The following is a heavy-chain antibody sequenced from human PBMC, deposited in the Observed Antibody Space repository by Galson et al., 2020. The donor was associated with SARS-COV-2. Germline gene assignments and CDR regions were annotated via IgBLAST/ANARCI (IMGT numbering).Heavy chain of an antibody. V-gene: IGHV1-69*05. Sequence: ASVKVSCKASGGTFTNYAISWVRQAPGQGLEWMGEIIPFLGTPNYAQKFQDRVTITTDESTSTAYMELNSLKSDDTTVYYCGRGHAHYDNSGYLTGWFDPWGHGSLVTVSS. J-gene: IGHJ5*02. CDR1: GGTFTNYA. CDR3: GRGHAHYDNSGYLTGWFDP. D-gene: IGHD3-22*01. CDR2: IIPFLGTP.